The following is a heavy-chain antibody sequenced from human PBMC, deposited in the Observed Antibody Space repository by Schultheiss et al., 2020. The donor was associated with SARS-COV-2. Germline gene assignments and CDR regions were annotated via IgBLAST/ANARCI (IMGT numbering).Heavy chain of an antibody. D-gene: IGHD3-22*01. J-gene: IGHJ4*02. CDR3: ARARTGYDSSGPRPSYFDY. Sequence: GESLKISCKGSGYSFTSYWIGWVRQMPGKGLEWMGIIYPGDSDTRYSPSFQGQVTISADKSISTAYLQWSSLKASDTAMYYCARARTGYDSSGPRPSYFDYWGQGTLVTVSS. CDR1: GYSFTSYW. V-gene: IGHV5-51*01. CDR2: IYPGDSDT.